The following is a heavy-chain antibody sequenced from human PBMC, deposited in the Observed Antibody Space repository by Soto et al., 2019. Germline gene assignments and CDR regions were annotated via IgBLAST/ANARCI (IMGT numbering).Heavy chain of an antibody. CDR2: ISSSGSTI. Sequence: GGSLRLSCAASGFTFSSYEMNWVRQAPGKGLEWVSYISSSGSTIFYADSLKGRFTISRDNAKKSLFLQLNSLRGEDTAVYYCAVGMDVWGQGTTVTVSS. CDR3: AVGMDV. J-gene: IGHJ6*02. V-gene: IGHV3-48*03. CDR1: GFTFSSYE.